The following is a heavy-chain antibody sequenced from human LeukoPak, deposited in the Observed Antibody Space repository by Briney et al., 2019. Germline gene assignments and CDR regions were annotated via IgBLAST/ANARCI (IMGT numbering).Heavy chain of an antibody. V-gene: IGHV1-69*01. CDR2: IIPIFGTA. CDR1: GGTFSSYA. Sequence: GASLKVSCKASGGTFSSYAINWVRQAPGHGLEWMGGIIPIFGTANYAQKFQDRVTITSDESTSTAYMELSSLRSEDTAIYYCASKLYCSNTRCLNFPFAYWGQGTLVTVSS. CDR3: ASKLYCSNTRCLNFPFAY. J-gene: IGHJ4*02. D-gene: IGHD2-2*01.